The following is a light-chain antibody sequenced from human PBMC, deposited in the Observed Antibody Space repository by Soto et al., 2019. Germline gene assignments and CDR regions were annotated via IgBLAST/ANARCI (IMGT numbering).Light chain of an antibody. CDR3: QTWGTGTVV. CDR1: SGHSSYS. J-gene: IGLJ2*01. V-gene: IGLV4-69*01. CDR2: LNSDGSH. Sequence: QLVLTQSPPASASLGASVKLTCTLSSGHSSYSIAWHQQQPEKGPRSLMKLNSDGSHRKGDGIPDRFSGSSSGAERYLTISSLQSEDEADYYCQTWGTGTVVFGGGTKLTVL.